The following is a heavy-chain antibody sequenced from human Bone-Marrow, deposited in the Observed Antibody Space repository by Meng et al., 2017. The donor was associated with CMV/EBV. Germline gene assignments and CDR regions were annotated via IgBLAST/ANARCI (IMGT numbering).Heavy chain of an antibody. CDR3: AKDYSAGPNYFDY. V-gene: IGHV3-33*06. J-gene: IGHJ4*02. CDR2: IWYDGSNK. D-gene: IGHD2-21*01. Sequence: GESLKISCAASGFTFSSYSMNWVRQAPGKGLEWVAVIWYDGSNKYYADSVKGRFTISRDNSKNTLYLQMNSLRAEDTAVYYCAKDYSAGPNYFDYWGQGTLVTVSS. CDR1: GFTFSSYS.